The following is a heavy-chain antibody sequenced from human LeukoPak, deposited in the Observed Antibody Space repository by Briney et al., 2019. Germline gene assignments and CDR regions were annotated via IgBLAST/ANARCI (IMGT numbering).Heavy chain of an antibody. CDR1: GFTFSDCA. Sequence: PGGSLRLSCAASGFTFSDCAMTWVRQAPGEGLDWVSAIVKTGGTTYADSVKGRFTNSRDNSKTTLYLQRNSLRAEDTAVYYCAKDWRCGTSDPDWYFDLWGRGTLVTVSS. CDR3: AKDWRCGTSDPDWYFDL. D-gene: IGHD2-8*02. CDR2: IVKTGGTT. V-gene: IGHV3-23*01. J-gene: IGHJ2*01.